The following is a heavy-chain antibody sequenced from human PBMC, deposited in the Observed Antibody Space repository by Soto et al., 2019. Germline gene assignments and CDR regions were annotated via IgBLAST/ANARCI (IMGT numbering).Heavy chain of an antibody. J-gene: IGHJ6*03. CDR1: GGTFSNYT. Sequence: QVQLVQSGAEVKKPGSSVRVSCKASGGTFSNYTLSWVRQAPGQGLEWMGRIIPIIGIVNYAQKFQGRVTITADKSTRTSYLELISLSSEDTAIYFFSATTFVVVIDYYYYMDVWGKGTTVTVSS. CDR3: SATTFVVVIDYYYYMDV. D-gene: IGHD3-3*01. V-gene: IGHV1-69*02. CDR2: IIPIIGIV.